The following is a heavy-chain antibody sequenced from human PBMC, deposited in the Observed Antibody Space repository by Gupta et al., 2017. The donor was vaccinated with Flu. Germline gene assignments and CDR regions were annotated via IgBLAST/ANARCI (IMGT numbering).Heavy chain of an antibody. CDR2: INPNSGGT. V-gene: IGHV1-2*04. D-gene: IGHD2-15*01. CDR1: GYTFTGYY. Sequence: QVQLVQSGAEVKKPGTSVKVSCKASGYTFTGYYIHWVRQAPGQGLEWMGWINPNSGGTNYAQKFQGWVTMTRDTSISTAYMELSRLRSDDTAVYYCAREYCSGGSCYSTAVDYWGQGTLVTVSS. CDR3: AREYCSGGSCYSTAVDY. J-gene: IGHJ4*02.